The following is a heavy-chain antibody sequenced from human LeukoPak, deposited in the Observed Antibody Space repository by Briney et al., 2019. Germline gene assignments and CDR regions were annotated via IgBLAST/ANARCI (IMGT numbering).Heavy chain of an antibody. CDR1: GFTFSSYV. V-gene: IGHV3-48*03. CDR2: ISSSGSTI. CDR3: AELGITMIGGV. D-gene: IGHD3-10*02. J-gene: IGHJ6*04. Sequence: GGTLRLSCAASGFTFSSYVMHWVRQAPGKGLEWVSYISSSGSTIYYADSVKGRFTISRDNAKNSLYLQMNSLRAEDTAVYYCAELGITMIGGVWGKGTTVTISS.